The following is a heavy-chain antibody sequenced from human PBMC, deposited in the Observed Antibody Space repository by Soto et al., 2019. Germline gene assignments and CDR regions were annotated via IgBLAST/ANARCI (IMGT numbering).Heavy chain of an antibody. CDR3: ARANGSGEGKTYYYGSGSYYTDY. Sequence: SETLSLTCTVSGGSISSDGYYWSWIRQHPGRGLEWIGYIYYSGSTYYNPSLKSRVTISVDTSKNQFSLKLSSVTAADTAVYYCARANGSGEGKTYYYGSGSYYTDYWGQGTLVTDSS. V-gene: IGHV4-31*03. CDR1: GGSISSDGYY. CDR2: IYYSGST. J-gene: IGHJ4*02. D-gene: IGHD3-10*01.